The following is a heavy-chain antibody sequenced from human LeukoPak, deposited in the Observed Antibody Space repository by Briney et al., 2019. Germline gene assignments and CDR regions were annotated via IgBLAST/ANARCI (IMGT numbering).Heavy chain of an antibody. Sequence: ASVKVSCKASGGTFSSYAISWVRQAPGQGLEWMGGIIPIFGTANYAQKFQGRVTITTDESTSTAYMELSSLRSEDTAVYYCAREGDTAMADDCWGQGTLVTVSS. V-gene: IGHV1-69*05. CDR1: GGTFSSYA. CDR3: AREGDTAMADDC. J-gene: IGHJ4*02. CDR2: IIPIFGTA. D-gene: IGHD5-18*01.